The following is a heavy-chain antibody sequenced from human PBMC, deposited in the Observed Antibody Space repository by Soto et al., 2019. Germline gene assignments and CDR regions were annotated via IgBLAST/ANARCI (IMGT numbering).Heavy chain of an antibody. J-gene: IGHJ5*02. CDR1: GFTFSSYA. CDR2: ISAGGGNT. V-gene: IGHV3-23*01. Sequence: EVQLLESGGGLVQPGGSLRLSCAASGFTFSSYAMSWVRQAPGKGLEWVSAISAGGGNTYYRDSVKGRFTISRDNSKNTLYQQMNSLRAEDTAVYFRAQTTTSIHWFDPWAQGTLVTVSS. D-gene: IGHD1-1*01. CDR3: AQTTTSIHWFDP.